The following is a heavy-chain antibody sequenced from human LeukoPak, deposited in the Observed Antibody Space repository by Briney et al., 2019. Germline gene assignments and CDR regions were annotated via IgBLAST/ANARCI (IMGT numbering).Heavy chain of an antibody. J-gene: IGHJ2*01. CDR3: ARDPLEGSWYFDL. CDR1: GFTFSSYS. Sequence: GGSLRLSCAASGFTFSSYSVNWVRQAPGKGLEWVSLISSTSTYIYYADSVKGRFTISRDNAKNSLFLQMNSLRAEDTAVYYCARDPLEGSWYFDLWGRGTLVTVSS. V-gene: IGHV3-21*01. D-gene: IGHD5-24*01. CDR2: ISSTSTYI.